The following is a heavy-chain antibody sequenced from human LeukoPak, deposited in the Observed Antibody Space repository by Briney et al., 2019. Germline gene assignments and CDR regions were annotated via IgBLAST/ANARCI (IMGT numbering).Heavy chain of an antibody. CDR1: GYIFIAYY. D-gene: IGHD3-9*01. Sequence: ASVKVSCKASGYIFIAYYMHWVRQAPGQGLEWMGWINPNSGGTKYAQKFQDRVTMTRDKSISTAYMELNRLRSDDTAVYYCARPQREIRYFDWSDAFDIWGQGTMVTVSS. V-gene: IGHV1-2*02. J-gene: IGHJ3*02. CDR2: INPNSGGT. CDR3: ARPQREIRYFDWSDAFDI.